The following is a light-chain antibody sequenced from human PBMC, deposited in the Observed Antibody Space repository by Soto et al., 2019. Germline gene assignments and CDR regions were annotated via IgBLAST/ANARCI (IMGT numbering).Light chain of an antibody. CDR2: GAS. V-gene: IGKV3-20*01. Sequence: IVWAQSPGTLSLSPGERATLSCRASQSVSSNYLAWYQQKPGQAPRLLIFGASSRATGIPDRFSGSGSGKDFTLTISRLEPEDFAVYYCQQYGNLIWTFGQGTKVEIK. CDR1: QSVSSNY. CDR3: QQYGNLIWT. J-gene: IGKJ1*01.